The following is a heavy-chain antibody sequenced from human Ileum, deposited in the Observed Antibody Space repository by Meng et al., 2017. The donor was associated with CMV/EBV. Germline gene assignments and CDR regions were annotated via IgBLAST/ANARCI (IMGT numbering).Heavy chain of an antibody. J-gene: IGHJ4*02. CDR2: IPYSGST. D-gene: IGHD6-19*01. CDR3: ATDTSGWPHYSFDS. V-gene: IGHV4-39*07. CDR1: DGSIGRRGYY. Sequence: PREESGPGPVNASAASALTCIVHDGSIGRRGYYWGWDRPSPGEGLGLLWTIPYSGSTYYNPSLKSRVTISIDTSNNHFSLKLTSVTAADTAVYYCATDTSGWPHYSFDSWGQGTLVTVSS.